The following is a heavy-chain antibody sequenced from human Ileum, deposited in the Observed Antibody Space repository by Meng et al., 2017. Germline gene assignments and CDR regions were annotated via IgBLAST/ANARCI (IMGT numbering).Heavy chain of an antibody. D-gene: IGHD3-22*01. CDR3: ARDRDSSGYYPY. V-gene: IGHV4-30-4*01. CDR2: IYYSGST. CDR1: GGSISSGDYY. J-gene: IGHJ4*02. Sequence: QVQLQESGPGLVKPSQTLSLICTVSGGSISSGDYYWSWIRQPPGKGLEWIGYIYYSGSTYYNPSLKSRLTISVDTSKNQFSLKLSSVTAADTAVYYCARDRDSSGYYPYWGQGTLVTVSS.